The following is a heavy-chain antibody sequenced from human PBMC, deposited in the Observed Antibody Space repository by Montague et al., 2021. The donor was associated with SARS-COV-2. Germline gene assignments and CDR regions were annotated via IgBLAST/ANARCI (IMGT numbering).Heavy chain of an antibody. CDR3: ARVGHSGYIDS. CDR2: ISAYNGET. V-gene: IGHV1-18*04. J-gene: IGHJ4*02. D-gene: IGHD1-26*01. Sequence: SVTVSCKASGYTFNRYGINWVRQAPGQGLEWMGWISAYNGETNYAQKFQDRVTVTTDTSTSSVYMEVRSLRSGDTAMYYCARVGHSGYIDSWGQGTLVTVSS. CDR1: GYTFNRYG.